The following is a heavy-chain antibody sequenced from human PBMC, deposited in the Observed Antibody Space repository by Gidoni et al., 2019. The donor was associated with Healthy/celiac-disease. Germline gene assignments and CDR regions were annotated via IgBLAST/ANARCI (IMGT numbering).Heavy chain of an antibody. CDR2: INPDGSGS. CDR1: AFTFRNHW. D-gene: IGHD1-26*01. J-gene: IGHJ4*02. CDR3: AREVGDGGYSD. Sequence: EVQLVESGGGLVQTGGCLRLSCVGHAFTFRNHWMTWVRQAPGKGLEWVANINPDGSGSYSVDSLKGRFSISRDNAKNSLFLQMNSLRAEDTAVYYCAREVGDGGYSDWGQGTLVTVSS. V-gene: IGHV3-7*01.